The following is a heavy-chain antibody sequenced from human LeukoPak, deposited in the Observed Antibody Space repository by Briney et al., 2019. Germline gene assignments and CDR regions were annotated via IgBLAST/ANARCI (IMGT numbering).Heavy chain of an antibody. CDR1: GGSISSYY. J-gene: IGHJ4*02. Sequence: SETLSLTCTVSGGSISSYYWSWIRQPAGKGLEWIGRIYTSGTTHYNPSLKSRVTMSVDTSKNQFSLKLSSVTAADTAVYYCARNVLLWFGESSFDYWGQGTLVTVSS. CDR3: ARNVLLWFGESSFDY. CDR2: IYTSGTT. D-gene: IGHD3-10*01. V-gene: IGHV4-4*07.